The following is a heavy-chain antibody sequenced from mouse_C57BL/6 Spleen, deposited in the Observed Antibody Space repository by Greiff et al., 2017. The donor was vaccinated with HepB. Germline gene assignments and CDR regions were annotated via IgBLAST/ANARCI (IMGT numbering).Heavy chain of an antibody. CDR2: ISSGGDYI. Sequence: EVKVEESGEGLVKPGGSLKLSCAASGFTFSSYAMSWVRQTPEKRLEWVAYISSGGDYIYYADTVKGRFTISRDNARNTLYLQMSSLKSEDTAMYYCTRDLRGYFDYWGQGTTLTVSS. D-gene: IGHD1-1*01. CDR3: TRDLRGYFDY. J-gene: IGHJ2*01. V-gene: IGHV5-9-1*02. CDR1: GFTFSSYA.